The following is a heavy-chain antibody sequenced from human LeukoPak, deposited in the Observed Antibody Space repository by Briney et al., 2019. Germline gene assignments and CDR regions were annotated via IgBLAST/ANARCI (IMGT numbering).Heavy chain of an antibody. CDR1: GFTFSSYG. D-gene: IGHD6-13*01. V-gene: IGHV3-30*02. Sequence: GGPLRLSCAASGFTFSSYGMHWVRQAPGKGLEWVAFIRYDGSNKYYADSVKGRFTISRDNSKNTLYLQMNSLRAEDTAVYYCAKDQAGIAAAGSRRVLYYFDYWGQGTLVTVSS. CDR3: AKDQAGIAAAGSRRVLYYFDY. J-gene: IGHJ4*02. CDR2: IRYDGSNK.